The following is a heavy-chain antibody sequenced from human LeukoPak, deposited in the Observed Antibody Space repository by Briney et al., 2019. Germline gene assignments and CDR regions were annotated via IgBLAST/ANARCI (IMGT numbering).Heavy chain of an antibody. J-gene: IGHJ3*02. D-gene: IGHD5-24*01. CDR1: GGSISSSSYY. CDR2: IYYSGST. CDR3: AREVEMATISAFDI. Sequence: SETLSLTCTVSGGSISSSSYYWGWIRQPPGKGLEWIGSIYYSGSTYYNPSLKSRVTISVDTSKNQFSLKLSSVTAADTAVYYCAREVEMATISAFDIWGQGTMVTVSS. V-gene: IGHV4-39*07.